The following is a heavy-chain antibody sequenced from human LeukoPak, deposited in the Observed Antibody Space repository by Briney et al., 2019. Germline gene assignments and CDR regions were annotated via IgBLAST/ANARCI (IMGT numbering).Heavy chain of an antibody. CDR3: ARDDLSPTDYYGSGSYYGY. CDR1: GYTFTSYG. D-gene: IGHD3-10*01. J-gene: IGHJ4*02. V-gene: IGHV1-18*01. CDR2: ISAYNGNT. Sequence: ASVKVSCKASGYTFTSYGISWVRQAPGQGLEWMGWISAYNGNTNYAQKLQGRVTMTTDTSTSTAYMELRSLRSDDTAVYYCARDDLSPTDYYGSGSYYGYWGQGTLVTVSA.